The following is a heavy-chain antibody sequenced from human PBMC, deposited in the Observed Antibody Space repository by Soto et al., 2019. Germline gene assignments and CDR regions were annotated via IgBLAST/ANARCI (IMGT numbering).Heavy chain of an antibody. CDR2: IYPGDSDT. J-gene: IGHJ6*03. CDR1: GYSFTSYW. Sequence: GESLKISCKGSGYSFTSYWIGWVRQMPGKGLEWMGIIYPGDSDTRYSPSFQGQVTISADKSIGTAYLQWSSLKASDTAMYYCARHCSSTSDKNCYYYMDVWGKGTTVTVSS. D-gene: IGHD2-2*01. CDR3: ARHCSSTSDKNCYYYMDV. V-gene: IGHV5-51*01.